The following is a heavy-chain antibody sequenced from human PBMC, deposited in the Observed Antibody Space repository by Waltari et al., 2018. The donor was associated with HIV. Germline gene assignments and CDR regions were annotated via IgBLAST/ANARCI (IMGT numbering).Heavy chain of an antibody. D-gene: IGHD2-8*01. CDR3: ARRAPMAYFDY. CDR1: GGSFSGNY. Sequence: QVQLNQWGAGLLKPSETLSLTCAVYGGSFSGNYWTWIRQPPGKGLEWIGEINHAGITNYNPSVKSRVTMSVDTSMNQFSLKRTSVTAADTALYYCARRAPMAYFDYWGQGSLVTVSS. V-gene: IGHV4-34*01. CDR2: INHAGIT. J-gene: IGHJ4*02.